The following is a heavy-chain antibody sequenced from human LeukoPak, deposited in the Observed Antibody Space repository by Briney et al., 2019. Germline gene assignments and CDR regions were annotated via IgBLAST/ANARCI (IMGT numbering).Heavy chain of an antibody. CDR1: GGSISTYY. J-gene: IGHJ3*02. V-gene: IGHV4-59*08. D-gene: IGHD5-24*01. CDR2: VYYSGST. Sequence: SETLSLTCTVSGGSISTYYWSWIRQSPGKGLERIGSVYYSGSTNYNPSLKSRVSISVDTSKNQFSLELSSVTAADTAVYYCAVNSTRRTFDIWGQGTMVTVSS. CDR3: AVNSTRRTFDI.